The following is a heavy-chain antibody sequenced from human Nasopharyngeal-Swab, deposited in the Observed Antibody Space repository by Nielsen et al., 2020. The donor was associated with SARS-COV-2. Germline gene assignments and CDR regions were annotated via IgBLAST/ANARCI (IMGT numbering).Heavy chain of an antibody. CDR3: ARRETIVGSFDY. V-gene: IGHV4-59*08. Sequence: GSLRLSCTVSGCSISSYYWPWIRPSPGKGLEWIGYIYYSGSTDYNPSLKGRVTISVDTSKNQFSLKLNSVTAADTAVYYCARRETIVGSFDYWGQGTLVTVSS. J-gene: IGHJ4*02. CDR2: IYYSGST. CDR1: GCSISSYY. D-gene: IGHD1-26*01.